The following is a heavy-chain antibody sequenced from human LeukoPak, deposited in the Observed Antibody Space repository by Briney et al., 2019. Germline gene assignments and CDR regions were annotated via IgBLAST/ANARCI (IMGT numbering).Heavy chain of an antibody. V-gene: IGHV1-18*01. Sequence: ASVKVSCKASGGTFSSYAISWVRQAPGQGLEWMGWISAYNGNTNYAQKLQGRVTMTTDTSTSTAYMELRSLRSDDTAVYYCARVGVRYYDSSGPAVDYWGQGTLVTVSS. J-gene: IGHJ4*02. D-gene: IGHD3-22*01. CDR1: GGTFSSYA. CDR2: ISAYNGNT. CDR3: ARVGVRYYDSSGPAVDY.